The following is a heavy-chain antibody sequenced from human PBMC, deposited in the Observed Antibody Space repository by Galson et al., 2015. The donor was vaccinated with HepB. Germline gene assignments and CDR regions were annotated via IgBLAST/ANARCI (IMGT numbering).Heavy chain of an antibody. CDR3: ARLLGDYSMIVVVIDNTVEYFDL. CDR1: GYSFTSYW. D-gene: IGHD3-22*01. V-gene: IGHV5-51*01. CDR2: IYPGDSDT. J-gene: IGHJ2*01. Sequence: QSGAEVKKPGESLKISCKGSGYSFTSYWIGWVRQMPGKGLEWMGIIYPGDSDTRYSPSFQGQVTISADKSISTAYLQWSSLKASDTAMYYCARLLGDYSMIVVVIDNTVEYFDLWGRGTLVTVSS.